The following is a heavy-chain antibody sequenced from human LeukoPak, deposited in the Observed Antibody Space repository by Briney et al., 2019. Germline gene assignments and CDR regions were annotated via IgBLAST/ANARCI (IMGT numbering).Heavy chain of an antibody. CDR3: ATAQHCSGGTCHAWTDAFHV. CDR1: GYTFTGYY. CDR2: INPNSGGT. J-gene: IGHJ3*01. V-gene: IGHV1-2*04. D-gene: IGHD2-15*01. Sequence: ASVKVSCKASGYTFTGYYMHWVRQAPGQGLEWMGWINPNSGGTNYAQKFQGWVTMTRDTSISTAYMELSRLRSDDTAVYYCATAQHCSGGTCHAWTDAFHVWGQGTRVTVSS.